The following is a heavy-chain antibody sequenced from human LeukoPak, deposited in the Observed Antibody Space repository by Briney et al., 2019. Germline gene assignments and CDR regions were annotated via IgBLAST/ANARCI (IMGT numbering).Heavy chain of an antibody. CDR2: IYYSGST. D-gene: IGHD3-22*01. J-gene: IGHJ4*02. CDR3: ARRSYYDSSGYYSDY. CDR1: GGSISSSNYY. Sequence: SETLSLTCTVSGGSISSSNYYWGWIRQPPGKGLEWIGSIYYSGSTYYNPSLKSRVTISVDTSKNQFSLKLSSVTAADTAVYYCARRSYYDSSGYYSDYWGQGILVTVSS. V-gene: IGHV4-39*01.